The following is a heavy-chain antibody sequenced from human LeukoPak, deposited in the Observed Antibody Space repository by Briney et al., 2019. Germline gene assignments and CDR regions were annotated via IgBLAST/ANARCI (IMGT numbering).Heavy chain of an antibody. Sequence: ASVKVSCKASGYTFTGYYMHWVRQAPGQGLEWMGWINPNSGGTNYAQKFQGWVTMTTDTSISTAYMELSRLRSDDTAVYYCARGANTVTTGKKLRNFDYWGQGTLVTVSS. J-gene: IGHJ4*02. V-gene: IGHV1-2*04. CDR2: INPNSGGT. CDR3: ARGANTVTTGKKLRNFDY. D-gene: IGHD4-17*01. CDR1: GYTFTGYY.